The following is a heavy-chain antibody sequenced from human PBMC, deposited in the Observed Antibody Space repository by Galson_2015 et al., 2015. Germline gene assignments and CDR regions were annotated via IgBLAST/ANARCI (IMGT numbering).Heavy chain of an antibody. CDR3: ASLAYFYYDSSGYQGATDAFDI. V-gene: IGHV3-43*01. D-gene: IGHD3-22*01. CDR2: ISWDGGST. J-gene: IGHJ3*02. Sequence: SLRLSCAASGFTFDDYTMHWVRQAPGKGLEWVSLISWDGGSTYYADSVKGRFTISRDNSKNSLYLQMNSLRTEDTALYYCASLAYFYYDSSGYQGATDAFDIWGQGTMVTVSS. CDR1: GFTFDDYT.